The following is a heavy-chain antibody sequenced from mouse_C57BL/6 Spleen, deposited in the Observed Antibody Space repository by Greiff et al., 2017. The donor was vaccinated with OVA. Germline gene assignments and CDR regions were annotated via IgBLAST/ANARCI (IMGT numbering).Heavy chain of an antibody. V-gene: IGHV1-50*01. D-gene: IGHD4-1*01. J-gene: IGHJ3*01. CDR1: GYTFTSYW. CDR2: IDPSDSYT. CDR3: ATNWDVWFAY. Sequence: QVQLQQPGAELVKPGASVKLSCKASGYTFTSYWMQWVKQRPGQGLEWIGEIDPSDSYTNYNQKFKGKATLTVDTSSSTAYMQLSSLTSEDSAVYYCATNWDVWFAYWGQGTLVTVSA.